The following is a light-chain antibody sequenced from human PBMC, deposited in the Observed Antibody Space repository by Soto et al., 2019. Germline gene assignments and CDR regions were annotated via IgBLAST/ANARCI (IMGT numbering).Light chain of an antibody. V-gene: IGKV3D-15*01. Sequence: VPTQCTNKPAVPPRERATLSFRASQSVRSNLAWYQQRPGQAPRLLIYGTSTRATGIPARFSGSGSGTEFTLTISSLQPEDFATYYCQHFKSSPITFGQGTRLEIK. CDR2: GTS. J-gene: IGKJ5*01. CDR1: QSVRSN. CDR3: QHFKSSPIT.